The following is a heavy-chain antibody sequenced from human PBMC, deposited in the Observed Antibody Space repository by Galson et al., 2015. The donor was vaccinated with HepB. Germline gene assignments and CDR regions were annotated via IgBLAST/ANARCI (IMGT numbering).Heavy chain of an antibody. V-gene: IGHV3-30*18. CDR1: GFTFSSYG. CDR2: ISYDGSNK. Sequence: SLRLSCAASGFTFSSYGMHWVRQAPGKGLEWVAVISYDGSNKYYADSVKGRFTISRDNSKNTLYLQMNSLRAEGTAVYYCAKDPDSSSWPHYYYYGMDVWGQGTTVTVSS. CDR3: AKDPDSSSWPHYYYYGMDV. D-gene: IGHD6-13*01. J-gene: IGHJ6*02.